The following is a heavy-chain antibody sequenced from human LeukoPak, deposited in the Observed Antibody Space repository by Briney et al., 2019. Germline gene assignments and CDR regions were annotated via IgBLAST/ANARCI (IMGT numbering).Heavy chain of an antibody. CDR3: ARVSVGLGSSWEYYFDY. CDR1: GGSFSGYY. CDR2: INHSGST. J-gene: IGHJ4*02. V-gene: IGHV4-34*01. D-gene: IGHD6-13*01. Sequence: SETLSLTCAVYGGSFSGYYWSWIRQPPGKGLEWIGEINHSGSTNYNPSPKSRVTISVDTSKNQFSLKLSSVTAADTAVYYCARVSVGLGSSWEYYFDYWGQGTLVTVSS.